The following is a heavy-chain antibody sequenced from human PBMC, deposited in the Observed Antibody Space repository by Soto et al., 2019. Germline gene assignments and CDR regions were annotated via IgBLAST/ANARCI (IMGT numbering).Heavy chain of an antibody. J-gene: IGHJ4*02. CDR2: IYYSGST. CDR1: GGCISSGDYY. D-gene: IGHD3-10*01. CDR3: ARAQGSGCLVS. V-gene: IGHV4-30-4*01. Sequence: QVQLQESGPGLVKPSHTLSLTCTVSGGCISSGDYYWSWIRQPPGKGLEWIGYIYYSGSTYYNPSLKSRVSISVDTSKNQFSLKLSSVTAADTAVYYCARAQGSGCLVSWGQGTLVTVSS.